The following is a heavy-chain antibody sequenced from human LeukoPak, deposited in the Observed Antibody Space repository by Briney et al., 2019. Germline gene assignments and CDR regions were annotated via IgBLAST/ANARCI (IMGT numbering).Heavy chain of an antibody. CDR2: IWYDGSNK. CDR1: GFTFGSYG. CDR3: ARDWGYSGSYYDY. J-gene: IGHJ4*02. D-gene: IGHD1-26*01. V-gene: IGHV3-33*01. Sequence: PGRSLRLSCAASGFTFGSYGMHWVRQAPGKGLEWVAVIWYDGSNKYYADSVKGRFTISRDNSKNTLYLQMNSLRAEDTAVYYCARDWGYSGSYYDYWGQGTLVTVSS.